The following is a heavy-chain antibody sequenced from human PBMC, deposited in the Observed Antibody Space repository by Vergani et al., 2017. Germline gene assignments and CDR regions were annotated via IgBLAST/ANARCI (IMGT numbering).Heavy chain of an antibody. CDR2: INHSGST. V-gene: IGHV4-34*01. D-gene: IGHD5-12*01. CDR1: GGSFSGYY. Sequence: QVQLQQWGAGLLKPSETLSLTCAVSGGSFSGYYWSWIRQPPGKGLEWIGEINHSGSTNYNPSLKSRVTISVDTAKNQFSLKLSSVTAADTAVYYCASHSGYADAFDIWGQGTMVTVSS. CDR3: ASHSGYADAFDI. J-gene: IGHJ3*02.